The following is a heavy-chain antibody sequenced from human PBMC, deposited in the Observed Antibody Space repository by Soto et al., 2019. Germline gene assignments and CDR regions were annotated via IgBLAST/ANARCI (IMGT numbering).Heavy chain of an antibody. D-gene: IGHD4-17*01. CDR2: INHSGST. CDR3: ARHRLRPKFDS. V-gene: IGHV4-34*01. Sequence: XETLSLTCAVYGGSFSGYYWSWIRQPPGKGLEWIGEINHSGSTNYNPSLKSRVTISVDTSKNQFSLKLSSVTAADTAVYYCARHRLRPKFDSWGQGTLVTVSS. J-gene: IGHJ4*02. CDR1: GGSFSGYY.